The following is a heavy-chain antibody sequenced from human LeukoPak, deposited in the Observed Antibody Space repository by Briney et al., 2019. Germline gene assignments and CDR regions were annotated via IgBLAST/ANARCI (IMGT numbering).Heavy chain of an antibody. J-gene: IGHJ4*02. Sequence: GRSLRLSCAASGFTFDDYAMHWVRQAPGKGLEWVSGISWNSGSIDYADSVKGRFIISRDNAKNSLYLQMGSLSTEDTAFYYCAKEMDLSRYCSSTGCHPFDFWGQGTLVTVSS. CDR3: AKEMDLSRYCSSTGCHPFDF. V-gene: IGHV3-9*01. CDR2: ISWNSGSI. CDR1: GFTFDDYA. D-gene: IGHD2-2*01.